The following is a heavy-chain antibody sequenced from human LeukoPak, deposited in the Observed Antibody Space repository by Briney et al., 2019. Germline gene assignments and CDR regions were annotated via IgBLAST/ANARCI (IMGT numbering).Heavy chain of an antibody. CDR1: GGSISSYY. CDR3: ARGGYGDCHFDY. J-gene: IGHJ4*02. V-gene: IGHV4-59*01. Sequence: PSETLSLTCTVSGGSISSYYWSWIRQPPGKGLEWIGYIYYSGSTNYNPSLKSRVTISVDTSKNQFSLKLSSVTAADTAVYYCARGGYGDCHFDYWGQRTLVTVSS. CDR2: IYYSGST. D-gene: IGHD4-17*01.